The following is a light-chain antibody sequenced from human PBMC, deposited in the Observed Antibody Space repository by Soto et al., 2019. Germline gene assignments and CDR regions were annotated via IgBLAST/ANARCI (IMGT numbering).Light chain of an antibody. CDR3: SSYTNTGTLVL. CDR1: TTDVGTYNY. V-gene: IGLV2-14*01. CDR2: EVN. J-gene: IGLJ2*01. Sequence: QSVLTQPASVSGSPGQSITISCTGSTTDVGTYNYVSWYQHHPGKAPKLMIYEVNNRPSGISNRFSGSKSGNTASLNVSGLQAEDEADYYCSSYTNTGTLVLFGGGTKVTVL.